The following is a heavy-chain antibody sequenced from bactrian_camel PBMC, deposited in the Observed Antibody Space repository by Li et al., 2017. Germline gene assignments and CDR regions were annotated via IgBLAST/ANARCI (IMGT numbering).Heavy chain of an antibody. CDR1: GFTSSSFN. Sequence: VQLVESGGGLVEPGGSLRLSSAASGFTSSSFNMNWVRQAPEKGLEWVSIINSAGGSTYYADSVKGRFTISEDNAKNTVYLQMNGLTPEDTAMYYCAAQWGLFGGTWYAADKYNYWGQGTQVTVS. CDR3: AAQWGLFGGTWYAADKYNY. J-gene: IGHJ4*01. V-gene: IGHV3S40*01. CDR2: INSAGGST. D-gene: IGHD6*01.